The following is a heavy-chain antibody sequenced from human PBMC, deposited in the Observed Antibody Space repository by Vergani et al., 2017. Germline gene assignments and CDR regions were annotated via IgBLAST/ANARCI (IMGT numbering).Heavy chain of an antibody. CDR2: ISGSGGST. CDR3: AKVLTYSSSWRFRVYYFDY. J-gene: IGHJ4*02. D-gene: IGHD6-13*01. CDR1: GFTFSSYA. V-gene: IGHV3-23*01. Sequence: EVQLLESGGGLVQPGGSLRLSCAASGFTFSSYAMSWVRQAPGKGLEWVAAISGSGGSTYYADSVKGRLPMSRDNSKNTLYLQMNRLRAEDTAVYYCAKVLTYSSSWRFRVYYFDYWGQGTLVTVSS.